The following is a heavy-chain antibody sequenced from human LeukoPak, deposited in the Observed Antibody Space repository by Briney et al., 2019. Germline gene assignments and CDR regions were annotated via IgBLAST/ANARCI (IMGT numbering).Heavy chain of an antibody. V-gene: IGHV3-23*01. J-gene: IGHJ6*03. CDR1: GFTFSSYA. D-gene: IGHD4-11*01. CDR2: ISGSGGST. CDR3: ARTAHDYSNFYYYYYMDV. Sequence: GGSLRLSCAASGFTFSSYAMSWVRQAPGKGLEWVSAISGSGGSTYYADSVKGRFTISRDNSKNTLYLQMNSLRAEDTAVYYCARTAHDYSNFYYYYYMDVWGKGTTATVSS.